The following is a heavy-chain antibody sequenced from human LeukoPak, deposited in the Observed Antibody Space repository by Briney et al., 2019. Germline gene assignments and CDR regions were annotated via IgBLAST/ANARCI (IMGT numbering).Heavy chain of an antibody. CDR2: ISSSSSYI. V-gene: IGHV3-21*01. CDR3: ARAMGGYFDY. D-gene: IGHD5-18*01. CDR1: GFTFSSYS. Sequence: PGGSLRLSCAASGFTFSSYSVNWVRQAPGKGLEWVSYISSSSSYIYYADSVKGRFTISRDNAKNSLYLQMNSLRAEDTAVYYCARAMGGYFDYWGQGTLVTVSS. J-gene: IGHJ4*02.